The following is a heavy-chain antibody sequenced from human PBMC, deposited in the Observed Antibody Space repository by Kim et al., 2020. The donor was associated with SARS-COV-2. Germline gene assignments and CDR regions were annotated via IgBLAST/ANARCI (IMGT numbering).Heavy chain of an antibody. CDR2: IIPIFGTA. CDR1: GGTFSSYA. V-gene: IGHV1-69*13. CDR3: ARDRLGGYGTPRYYGMDV. Sequence: SVKVSCKASGGTFSSYAISWVRQAPGQGLEWMGGIIPIFGTANYAQKFQGRVTITADESTSTAYMELSSLRSEDTAVYYCARDRLGGYGTPRYYGMDVWGQGTTVTVSS. J-gene: IGHJ6*02. D-gene: IGHD5-12*01.